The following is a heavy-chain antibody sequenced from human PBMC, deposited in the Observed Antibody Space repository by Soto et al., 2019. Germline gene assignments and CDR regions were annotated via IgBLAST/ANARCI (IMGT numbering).Heavy chain of an antibody. CDR1: GYTFTSYG. J-gene: IGHJ4*02. Sequence: ASVKVSCKASGYTFTSYGISWVRQAPGQGLEWMGWISAYNGNTNYAQKLQGRVTMTTDTSTSTAYMELRSLRSDDTAVYYCARDPAPSYYDSRGYYRYCGQGTLDPV. CDR3: ARDPAPSYYDSRGYYRY. V-gene: IGHV1-18*04. D-gene: IGHD3-22*01. CDR2: ISAYNGNT.